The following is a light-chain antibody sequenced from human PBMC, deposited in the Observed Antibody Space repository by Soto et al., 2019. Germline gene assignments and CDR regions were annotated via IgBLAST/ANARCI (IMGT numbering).Light chain of an antibody. CDR2: EVS. CDR3: FSYTTGSTLWV. Sequence: QSALTQPPSASGSPGQSVTISCTGTSSDVGACNYVSWFQQHPGKAPKLMIYEVSKRPSGVPDRFSGSKSGSTASLTVSGLQAEDEADYYCFSYTTGSTLWVFGGGTQLTVL. J-gene: IGLJ3*02. CDR1: SSDVGACNY. V-gene: IGLV2-8*01.